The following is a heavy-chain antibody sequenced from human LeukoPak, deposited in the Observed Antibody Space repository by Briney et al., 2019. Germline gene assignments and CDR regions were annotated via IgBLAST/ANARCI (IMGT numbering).Heavy chain of an antibody. J-gene: IGHJ2*01. CDR1: GGSISSGSYY. Sequence: SQTLSLTCTVSGGSISSGSYYWNWIRQPAGKGLEWIGHIQTSGSTNYNPSLKSRVTISADTSKNQFSLKLSSVTAADTAVYYCARYSYGAFDLWGRGILVTVSS. CDR2: IQTSGST. CDR3: ARYSYGAFDL. V-gene: IGHV4-61*09. D-gene: IGHD5-18*01.